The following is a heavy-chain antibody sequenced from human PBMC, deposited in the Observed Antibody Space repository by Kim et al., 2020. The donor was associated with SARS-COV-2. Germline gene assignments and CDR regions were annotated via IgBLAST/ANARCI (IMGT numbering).Heavy chain of an antibody. Sequence: SETLSLTCAVSGGSISSSNWWSWVRQPPGKGLEWIGEIYHSGSTNYNPSLTSRVTISVDKSKNRFSLKLSSVTAADTAVYYCARVNSRGWYGRNYYGMDVWGQGTTVTVSS. D-gene: IGHD6-19*01. CDR3: ARVNSRGWYGRNYYGMDV. CDR2: IYHSGST. J-gene: IGHJ6*02. CDR1: GGSISSSNW. V-gene: IGHV4-4*02.